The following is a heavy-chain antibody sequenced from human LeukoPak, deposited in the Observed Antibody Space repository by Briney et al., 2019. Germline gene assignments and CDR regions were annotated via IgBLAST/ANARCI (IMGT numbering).Heavy chain of an antibody. Sequence: ASVKVSCKAFGYGFTSYYIHWVRQAPGQGLEWMGWINPDSGGTNNAQKFQGRVTMTRDTSISTAYMELSRLRSDNTAVYYCARTFYDTLDSDAFDFWGQGTMVIVSS. CDR1: GYGFTSYY. CDR2: INPDSGGT. CDR3: ARTFYDTLDSDAFDF. D-gene: IGHD2/OR15-2a*01. J-gene: IGHJ3*01. V-gene: IGHV1-2*02.